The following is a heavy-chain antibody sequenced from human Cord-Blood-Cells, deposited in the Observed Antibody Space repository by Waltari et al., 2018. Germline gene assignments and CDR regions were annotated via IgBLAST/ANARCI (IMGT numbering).Heavy chain of an antibody. J-gene: IGHJ5*02. Sequence: QLQLQESGPGLVKPSETLSLPCTVSGGSISSSSYYWGWIRQHPGKGLEWIGSIDYSGCTDDNPSLKGRVSISGDTSRNQFSLKLSAVTAADTAVYYCARHSRVVPAAIGCFDPWGQVTLVTVSS. D-gene: IGHD2-2*02. CDR3: ARHSRVVPAAIGCFDP. CDR2: IDYSGCT. CDR1: GGSISSSSYY. V-gene: IGHV4-39*01.